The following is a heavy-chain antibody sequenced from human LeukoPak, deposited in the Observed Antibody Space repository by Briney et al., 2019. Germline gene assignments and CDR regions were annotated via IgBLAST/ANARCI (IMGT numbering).Heavy chain of an antibody. V-gene: IGHV1-24*01. CDR3: ATISNLYDSSGLFDY. D-gene: IGHD3-22*01. J-gene: IGHJ4*02. Sequence: ASVKVSCKVSGYTLTELSMHWVRQAPGKGLEWXXXXXPEDGETIYAQKFQGRVTMTEDTSTDTAYMELSSLRSEDTAVYYCATISNLYDSSGLFDYWGQGTLVTVSS. CDR2: XXPEDGET. CDR1: GYTLTELS.